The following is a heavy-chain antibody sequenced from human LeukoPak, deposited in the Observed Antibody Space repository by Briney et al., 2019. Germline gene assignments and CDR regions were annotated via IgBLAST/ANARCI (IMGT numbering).Heavy chain of an antibody. D-gene: IGHD3-10*01. CDR3: ARHGSYGSGNYYNAPIDY. V-gene: IGHV4-34*01. CDR1: GASITGYY. J-gene: IGHJ4*02. CDR2: INHSENT. Sequence: SETLSLTCSVSGASITGYYWSWIRQPPGKGLEWIGEINHSENTDYNPSLKSRVTISVDTSKNQFSLKLSSVTAADTAVYYCARHGSYGSGNYYNAPIDYWGLGTLVTVSS.